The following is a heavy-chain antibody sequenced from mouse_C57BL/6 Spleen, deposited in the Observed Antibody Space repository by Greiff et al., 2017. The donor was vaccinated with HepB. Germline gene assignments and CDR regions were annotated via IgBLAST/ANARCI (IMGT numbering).Heavy chain of an antibody. J-gene: IGHJ2*01. D-gene: IGHD2-14*01. CDR1: GYTFTSYG. V-gene: IGHV1-81*01. CDR2: IYPRSGNT. CDR3: ARRRCISTEGYFDY. Sequence: QVQLQQSGAELARPGASVKLSCKASGYTFTSYGISWVKQRTGQGLEWIGEIYPRSGNTYYNEKFKGKATLTADTSSSTAYMELRSLTSEDSAVYFCARRRCISTEGYFDYWGQGTTLTVSS.